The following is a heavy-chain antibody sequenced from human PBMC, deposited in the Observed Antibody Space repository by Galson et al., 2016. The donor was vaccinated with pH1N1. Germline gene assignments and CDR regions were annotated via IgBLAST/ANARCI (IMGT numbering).Heavy chain of an antibody. CDR1: GYTFTFTGYF. D-gene: IGHD6-13*01. J-gene: IGHJ5*02. V-gene: IGHV1-2*06. CDR2: INPYSGDT. CDR3: ARGLAQPGRGTSWFWFDP. Sequence: SVKVSCKASGYTFTFTGYFIHWVRQAPGQGLEFEWMGRINPYSGDTDFAQNFQGRVTMTRDTSIGTAYMEVSRLTSDDTAIYYCARGLAQPGRGTSWFWFDPWGQGTLVTVSS.